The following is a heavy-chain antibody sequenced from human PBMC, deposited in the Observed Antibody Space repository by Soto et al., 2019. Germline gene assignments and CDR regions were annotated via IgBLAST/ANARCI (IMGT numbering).Heavy chain of an antibody. CDR1: GFSFSSYA. CDR3: AKGSIEYSASVDN. J-gene: IGHJ4*02. Sequence: EVQLLESGGGLVQPGGSLRLSCAASGFSFSSYAMVWVRQAPGKGLEWVSVISARGGSLYFADSVKGRFTISRDNSKNVLSLEMNSLRAEDTATDFCAKGSIEYSASVDNWGQGTLVGVSS. V-gene: IGHV3-23*01. D-gene: IGHD5-12*01. CDR2: ISARGGSL.